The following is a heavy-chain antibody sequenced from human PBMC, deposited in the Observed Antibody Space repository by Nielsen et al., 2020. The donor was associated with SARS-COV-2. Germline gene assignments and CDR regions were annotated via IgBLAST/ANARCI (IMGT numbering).Heavy chain of an antibody. CDR3: AREGYYGDYEAPSPHFDY. CDR1: GGSISSSSYY. CDR2: IYYSGST. Sequence: SETLSLTCTVSGGSISSSSYYWGWIRQPPGKGLEWIGSIYYSGSTYYNPSLKSRVTISVDTSKNQFSLKLSSVTAADTAVYYCAREGYYGDYEAPSPHFDYWGQGTLVTVSS. V-gene: IGHV4-39*07. D-gene: IGHD4-17*01. J-gene: IGHJ4*02.